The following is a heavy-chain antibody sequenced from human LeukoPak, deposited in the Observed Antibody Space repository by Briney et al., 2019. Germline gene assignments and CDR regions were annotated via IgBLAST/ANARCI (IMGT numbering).Heavy chain of an antibody. CDR3: ARDEHDYGDY. D-gene: IGHD1/OR15-1a*01. Sequence: SETLSLTCSVSGGSISSSSYYWGWIRQPPGKGLEWIGSIYYSGSTYYNPSLKSRVTISVDTSKNQFPLKLSSVTAADTAVYYCARDEHDYGDYWGQGTLVTVSS. J-gene: IGHJ4*02. V-gene: IGHV4-39*01. CDR1: GGSISSSSYY. CDR2: IYYSGST.